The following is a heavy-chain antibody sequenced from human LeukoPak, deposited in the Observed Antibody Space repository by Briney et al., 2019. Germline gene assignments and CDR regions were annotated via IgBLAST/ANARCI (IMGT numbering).Heavy chain of an antibody. CDR2: ISDSGGTV. CDR3: AKKLSGSYKGFDY. Sequence: GGSLGLSCAASGFTFSSYAMSWVRQAPGKGLEWVSGISDSGGTVYYADSVKGRFTISRDNSKNSLYLQMNSLRAKDTAVYYCAKKLSGSYKGFDYWGQGALVTVSS. D-gene: IGHD1-26*01. V-gene: IGHV3-23*01. CDR1: GFTFSSYA. J-gene: IGHJ4*02.